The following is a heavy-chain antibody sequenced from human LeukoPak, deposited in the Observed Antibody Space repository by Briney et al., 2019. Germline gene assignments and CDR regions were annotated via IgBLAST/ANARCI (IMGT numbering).Heavy chain of an antibody. CDR3: ARDKSMTEYNWNYDQPA. Sequence: PGGSLRLSCAASGFTFSSYSMNWVRQAPGKGLEWVSYISSSSSTIYYADSVKGRFTISRDNAKNSLYLQMNSLRAEDTAVYYCARDKSMTEYNWNYDQPAWGQGTLVTVSS. V-gene: IGHV3-48*01. D-gene: IGHD1-7*01. CDR1: GFTFSSYS. CDR2: ISSSSSTI. J-gene: IGHJ4*02.